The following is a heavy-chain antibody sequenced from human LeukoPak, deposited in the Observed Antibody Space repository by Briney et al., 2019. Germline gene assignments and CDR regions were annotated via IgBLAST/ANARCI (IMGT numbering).Heavy chain of an antibody. J-gene: IGHJ4*02. V-gene: IGHV3-30*01. CDR2: ISYDGSNK. D-gene: IGHD3-22*01. CDR3: ARENYYYDSSGFDY. Sequence: GGSLRLSCTASGFTFSSYAMHWVRQAPGQGLEWVGVISYDGSNKYYADSVKGRFTISRDNSKNTLYLQMNSLRAEDTAVYYCARENYYYDSSGFDYWGQGTLVTVSS. CDR1: GFTFSSYA.